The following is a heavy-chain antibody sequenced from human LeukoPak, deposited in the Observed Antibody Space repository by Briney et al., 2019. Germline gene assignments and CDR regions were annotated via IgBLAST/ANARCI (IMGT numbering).Heavy chain of an antibody. CDR3: ARKGGSSGYFGDSTRLFDY. D-gene: IGHD3-22*01. J-gene: IGHJ4*02. CDR2: IFHSGST. V-gene: IGHV4-4*02. Sequence: SETLSLTCAVSDASIFTNNWWSWVRQPPGKGLEWIGQIFHSGSTSYSPSLKSRVTISLDQSKNQFSLKLTSVTAADTAVYYCARKGGSSGYFGDSTRLFDYWGQGTLVTVSS. CDR1: DASIFTNNW.